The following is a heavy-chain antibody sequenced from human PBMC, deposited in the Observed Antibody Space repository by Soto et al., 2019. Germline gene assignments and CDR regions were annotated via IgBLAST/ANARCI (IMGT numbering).Heavy chain of an antibody. J-gene: IGHJ6*02. CDR1: GFTFSDYY. Sequence: QVQLVESGGGLVKPGGSLRLSCAASGFTFSDYYMSWIRQDPGEGLEWVSYISSSSSYTNYADSVKGRFTISRDNAKNSLYLQMNSLRAEDTAVYYCARDTYTMVRGVIENGMDVWGQGTTVTVSS. V-gene: IGHV3-11*05. D-gene: IGHD3-10*01. CDR3: ARDTYTMVRGVIENGMDV. CDR2: ISSSSSYT.